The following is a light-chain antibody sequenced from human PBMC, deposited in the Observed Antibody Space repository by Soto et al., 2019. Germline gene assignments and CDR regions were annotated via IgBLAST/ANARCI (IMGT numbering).Light chain of an antibody. Sequence: DIQMTQSPSTVSASVGDRVTITCRASQSINSWLAWYQQKPGKAPKFLIYNASNLESGVPSRFSGSGSGTEFTLTISSLQPEDLASYYCQHYKTYPWTFGQGTKVDIK. J-gene: IGKJ1*01. CDR1: QSINSW. V-gene: IGKV1-5*01. CDR3: QHYKTYPWT. CDR2: NAS.